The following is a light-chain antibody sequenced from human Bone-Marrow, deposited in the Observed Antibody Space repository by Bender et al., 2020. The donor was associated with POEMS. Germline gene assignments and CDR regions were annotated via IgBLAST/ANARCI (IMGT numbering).Light chain of an antibody. CDR1: AMADQY. CDR2: KNN. J-gene: IGLJ2*01. Sequence: SFEMTQPPSVSVSPGQTARISCSVDAMADQYAYWYQQRPGQAPLLVMFKNNERPSGIPERFSGSSSGTMATLTISGAQVEDEADYYCCSTDSSGNLLIFGGGTKLTVL. V-gene: IGLV3-10*01. CDR3: CSTDSSGNLLI.